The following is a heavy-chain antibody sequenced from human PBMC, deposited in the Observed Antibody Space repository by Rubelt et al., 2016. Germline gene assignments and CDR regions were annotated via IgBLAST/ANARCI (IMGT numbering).Heavy chain of an antibody. V-gene: IGHV3-9*01. Sequence: GGGVVQPGRSLRLSCAASGFTFSTYALHWVRQAPGKGLEWVSGISWNDGSIGSADSVKGRFTISRDNAKKSLYLQMNSLRAEDTALYYCAKDTLSILHTRGYLHYWGQGTLVTVSS. D-gene: IGHD2-8*02. CDR1: GFTFSTYA. CDR3: AKDTLSILHTRGYLHY. CDR2: ISWNDGSI. J-gene: IGHJ4*02.